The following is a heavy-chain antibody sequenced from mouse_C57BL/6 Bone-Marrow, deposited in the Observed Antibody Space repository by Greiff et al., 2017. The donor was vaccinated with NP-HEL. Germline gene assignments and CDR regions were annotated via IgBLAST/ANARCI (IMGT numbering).Heavy chain of an antibody. CDR1: GFTFSDYY. Sequence: VQLKESGGGLVQPGGSLKLSCAASGFTFSDYYMYWVRQTPEKRLEWVAYISNGGGSTYYPDTVKSRFTISRDNAKNTLYLQMSRLKSEDTAMYYCARAATYYYAMDYWGQGTSVTVSS. CDR3: ARAATYYYAMDY. CDR2: ISNGGGST. J-gene: IGHJ4*01. V-gene: IGHV5-12*01. D-gene: IGHD1-2*01.